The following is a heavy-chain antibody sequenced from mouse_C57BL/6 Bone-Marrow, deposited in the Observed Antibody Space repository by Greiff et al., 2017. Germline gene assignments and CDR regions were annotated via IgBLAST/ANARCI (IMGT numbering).Heavy chain of an antibody. CDR1: GFTFSSYG. J-gene: IGHJ4*01. CDR3: ASPQENYVLRRNAMDY. CDR2: ISSSGSYT. D-gene: IGHD1-1*01. V-gene: IGHV5-6*01. Sequence: EVQVVESGGDLVKPGGSLKLSCAASGFTFSSYGMSWVRQTPDKRLEWVATISSSGSYTYYPDSVKGPFTISKDNAKNTLYLQMSSLKSEDTAMYYCASPQENYVLRRNAMDYWGQGTSVTVSS.